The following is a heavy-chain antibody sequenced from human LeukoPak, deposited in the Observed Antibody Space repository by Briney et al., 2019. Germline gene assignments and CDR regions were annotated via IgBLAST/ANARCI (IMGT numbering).Heavy chain of an antibody. CDR2: IYYSGTS. Sequence: SETLSLTCSVSGGSVSTDNYYWSWIRQPPGRGLEWIGYIYYSGTSNYNPSLKSRVTMSVDTSKNQFSLKLSSVTAADTAVYYCARGEYSGSTYYFDYWGQGTLVTVSS. J-gene: IGHJ4*02. CDR3: ARGEYSGSTYYFDY. V-gene: IGHV4-61*01. D-gene: IGHD1-26*01. CDR1: GGSVSTDNYY.